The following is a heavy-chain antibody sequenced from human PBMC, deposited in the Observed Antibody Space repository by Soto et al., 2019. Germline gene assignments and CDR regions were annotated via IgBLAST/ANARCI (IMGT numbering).Heavy chain of an antibody. CDR2: INAGNGNT. CDR3: ARGSGPMIEWH. D-gene: IGHD3-22*01. V-gene: IGHV1-3*05. J-gene: IGHJ4*02. Sequence: QVQLVQSGAEEKKPGASVKVSCKASGYTFTSYAMHWVRQAPGQRLEWMGWINAGNGNTKYSQKFQGRVTITRDTFASTAYMELSSLRSEDTAVYYCARGSGPMIEWHWGQGTLVTVSS. CDR1: GYTFTSYA.